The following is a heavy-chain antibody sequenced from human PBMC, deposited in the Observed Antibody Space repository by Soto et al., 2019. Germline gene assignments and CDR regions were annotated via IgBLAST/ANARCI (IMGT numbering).Heavy chain of an antibody. D-gene: IGHD2-2*03. J-gene: IGHJ3*02. V-gene: IGHV4-30-4*01. Sequence: PSETLSLTCIVSGASISSGDYFWSWIRQPPGKGLECLGYVTYSGSIYYNPSLKSRITVSLDTSKNQFALRLTSVTAADTAMYYCARGNGYAYGIGIWGQGTMVTVS. CDR1: GASISSGDYF. CDR3: ARGNGYAYGIGI. CDR2: VTYSGSI.